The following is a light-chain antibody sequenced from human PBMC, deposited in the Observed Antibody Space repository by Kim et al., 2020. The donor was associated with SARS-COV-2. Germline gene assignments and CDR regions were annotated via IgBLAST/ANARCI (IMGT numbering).Light chain of an antibody. CDR1: HSVSSN. CDR3: HQYNRWPPLT. V-gene: IGKV3-15*01. J-gene: IGKJ4*01. CDR2: GAA. Sequence: PGERATLSGRASHSVSSNVAWYQQNPGQAPSLLIFGAATRATGIPARFSGSGSGTEFTLTISSLQSEDFAVYYCHQYNRWPPLTFGGETKVDIK.